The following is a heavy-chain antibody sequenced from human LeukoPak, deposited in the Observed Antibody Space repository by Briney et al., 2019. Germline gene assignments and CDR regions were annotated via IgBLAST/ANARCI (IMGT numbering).Heavy chain of an antibody. CDR2: ISSSSSYI. D-gene: IGHD2-2*01. V-gene: IGHV3-21*01. Sequence: GGSLRLSCAASGFTFSSYSMNWVRQAPGKGLEWVSSISSSSSYIYYAAPVKGRFTISRDNAKNSLYLQMNSLRAEDTAVYYCARESTPMRGAFGYWGQGTLVTVSS. CDR1: GFTFSSYS. J-gene: IGHJ4*02. CDR3: ARESTPMRGAFGY.